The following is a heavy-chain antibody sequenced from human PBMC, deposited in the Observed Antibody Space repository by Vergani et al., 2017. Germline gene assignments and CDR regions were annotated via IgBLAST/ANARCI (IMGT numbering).Heavy chain of an antibody. CDR1: GYSFTSYW. D-gene: IGHD3-22*01. Sequence: EVQLVQSGAEVKKPGESLKISCKGSGYSFTSYWIGWVRQMPGKGLEWMGIIYPGDSDTRYSPSFQGQVTISADKSISTAYLQWSSRKASDTAMYYCARVHYYYDPAGFFDIWGQGTMVTVSS. V-gene: IGHV5-51*01. CDR2: IYPGDSDT. CDR3: ARVHYYYDPAGFFDI. J-gene: IGHJ3*02.